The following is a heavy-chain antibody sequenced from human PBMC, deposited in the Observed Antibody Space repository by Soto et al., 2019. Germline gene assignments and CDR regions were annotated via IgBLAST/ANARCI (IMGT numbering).Heavy chain of an antibody. V-gene: IGHV1-3*01. D-gene: IGHD3-10*01. CDR1: GYTFTSYA. CDR3: ARDVTMVRGAEYYYYYGMDV. Sequence: ASVKVSCKASGYTFTSYAMHWVRQAPGQRIEWMEWINAGNGNTKNSQKFQGRVTITRDTSASTAFLELSSLRSEDTAVYYFARDVTMVRGAEYYYYYGMDVWGQGTTVTVSS. J-gene: IGHJ6*02. CDR2: INAGNGNT.